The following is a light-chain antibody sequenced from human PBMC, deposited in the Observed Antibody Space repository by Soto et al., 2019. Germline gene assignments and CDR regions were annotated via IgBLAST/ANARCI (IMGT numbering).Light chain of an antibody. CDR1: NSDVGGYNY. CDR2: EVS. J-gene: IGLJ1*01. CDR3: SSYTSSSILYV. Sequence: QSVLTQPASVSGSPGQSITISCTGTNSDVGGYNYVSWYQQHPGKAPKLMIYEVSNRPSGVSNRFSGSKSGNTASLTISGLQAEDEADYYCSSYTSSSILYVFGTGTKVTVL. V-gene: IGLV2-14*01.